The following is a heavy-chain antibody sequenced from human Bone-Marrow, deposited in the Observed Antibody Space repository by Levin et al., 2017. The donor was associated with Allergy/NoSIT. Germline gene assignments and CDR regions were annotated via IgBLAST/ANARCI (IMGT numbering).Heavy chain of an antibody. CDR1: GYSFTSYW. D-gene: IGHD6-6*01. CDR3: ARTRSSSWKDYYYGMDG. Sequence: ASVKVSCKGSGYSFTSYWIGWVRQMPGKGLEWMGIIYPGDSETRYSPSFQGQVTVSADKSISTAYLQWNSLKASDTAMYYCARTRSSSWKDYYYGMDGWGQGTTVTVSS. J-gene: IGHJ6*02. V-gene: IGHV5-51*01. CDR2: IYPGDSET.